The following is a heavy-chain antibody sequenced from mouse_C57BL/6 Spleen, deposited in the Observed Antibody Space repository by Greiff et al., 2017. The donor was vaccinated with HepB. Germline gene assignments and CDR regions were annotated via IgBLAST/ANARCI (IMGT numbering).Heavy chain of an antibody. Sequence: EVQLVESGGGLVQPGGSLKLSCAASGFTFSDYYMYWVRQTPEKRLEWVAYISNGGGSTYYPDTVKGRFTISRDNAKNTLYLQMSRLKSEDTAMYYCARSIYDGYYVDYYAMDYWGQGTSVTVSS. D-gene: IGHD2-3*01. CDR3: ARSIYDGYYVDYYAMDY. V-gene: IGHV5-12*01. J-gene: IGHJ4*01. CDR2: ISNGGGST. CDR1: GFTFSDYY.